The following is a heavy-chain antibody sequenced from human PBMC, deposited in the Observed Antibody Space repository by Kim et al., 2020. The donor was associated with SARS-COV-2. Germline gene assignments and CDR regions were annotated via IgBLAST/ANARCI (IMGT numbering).Heavy chain of an antibody. CDR2: P. V-gene: IGHV7-4-1*02. J-gene: IGHJ4*02. Sequence: PTYAQGFTGRVVCSLDTSVSTAYLQISSLKAEDTAVYYCATHEKTLPFDYWGQGTLVTVSS. CDR3: ATHEKTLPFDY.